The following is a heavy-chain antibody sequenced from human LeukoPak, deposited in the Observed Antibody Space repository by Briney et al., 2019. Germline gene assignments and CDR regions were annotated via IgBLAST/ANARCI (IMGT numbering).Heavy chain of an antibody. D-gene: IGHD5-18*01. CDR2: FYYSGST. Sequence: PSETLSLTCTVSGGSISSYYWSWIRQPPGKGLEWIGYFYYSGSTNYNPSLKSQVTISVDTSKNQFSLKLSSVAAADTAVYYCARTTEGGYTYDYFYYYYMDVWGKGTTVTISS. CDR1: GGSISSYY. J-gene: IGHJ6*03. CDR3: ARTTEGGYTYDYFYYYYMDV. V-gene: IGHV4-59*01.